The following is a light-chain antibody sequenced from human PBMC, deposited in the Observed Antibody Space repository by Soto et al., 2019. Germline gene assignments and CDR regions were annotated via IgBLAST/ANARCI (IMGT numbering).Light chain of an antibody. CDR2: KAS. Sequence: DVQLTQSPSTLSASVGDRVTNTCRASQSVSSGLAWYQAKPGKAPNLLIYKASTLESGVQSRFSGSGSGTEFTLTISSLQPDDFATYYCQQYRSYSGTFGQGTKVEI. CDR1: QSVSSG. J-gene: IGKJ1*01. V-gene: IGKV1-5*03. CDR3: QQYRSYSGT.